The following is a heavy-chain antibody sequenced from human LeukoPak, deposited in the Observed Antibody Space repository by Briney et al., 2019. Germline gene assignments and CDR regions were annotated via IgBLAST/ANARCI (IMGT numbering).Heavy chain of an antibody. CDR1: GYSISSGYY. CDR2: IYNSGST. D-gene: IGHD4-23*01. J-gene: IGHJ3*02. Sequence: TTSETLSLTCTVSGYSISSGYYWGWIRQPRGKELVWIGSIYNSGSTYYNPSLKSRVTISVDTSKNQFSLKLSSVTAADTAVYYCANPPDYGGNSALNAFDIWGQGTMVTVSS. CDR3: ANPPDYGGNSALNAFDI. V-gene: IGHV4-38-2*02.